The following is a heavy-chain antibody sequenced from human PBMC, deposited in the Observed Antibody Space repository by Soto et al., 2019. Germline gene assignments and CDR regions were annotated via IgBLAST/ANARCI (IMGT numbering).Heavy chain of an antibody. CDR1: GFTFSTYG. Sequence: QVQLVEFGGGVVQPGRSLRLSCAASGFTFSTYGMHWVRQAPGTGLEWVAVIWYDGSNKYYAGSVKGRFTISRDNSKNTLYLRMNSLRAEDTAVYYCARTLYDSSGYHHFQHWGQGTLVTVSS. V-gene: IGHV3-33*01. CDR3: ARTLYDSSGYHHFQH. J-gene: IGHJ1*01. CDR2: IWYDGSNK. D-gene: IGHD3-22*01.